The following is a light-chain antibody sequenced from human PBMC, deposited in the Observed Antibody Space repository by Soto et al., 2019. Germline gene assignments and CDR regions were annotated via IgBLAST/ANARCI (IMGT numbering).Light chain of an antibody. CDR1: SSDVGGYNY. J-gene: IGLJ2*01. V-gene: IGLV2-14*01. Sequence: QSVLTQPASVSGSPGQSITISCTGTSSDVGGYNYVSWYQQHPGKAPKLMIYEVSYRPSGVSNRFSGSKSGNTASLTISGLQADDEADYYCSSYTGTSTLVFGGGTRLTVL. CDR3: SSYTGTSTLV. CDR2: EVS.